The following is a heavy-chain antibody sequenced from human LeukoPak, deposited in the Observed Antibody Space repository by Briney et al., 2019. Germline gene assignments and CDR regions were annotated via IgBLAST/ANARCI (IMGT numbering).Heavy chain of an antibody. D-gene: IGHD3-10*01. CDR3: AREFVAPPNYYGSGSYLH. CDR2: IYYRGST. V-gene: IGHV4-39*07. CDR1: GDAISSSSYY. Sequence: SETLSLTCTVSGDAISSSSYYWGWIRQPPGKGLEWIGSIYYRGSTYYNPSLKSRVTISVDTSKNQFSLRLSSVTAADTAVYYCAREFVAPPNYYGSGSYLHWGQGTLVTVSS. J-gene: IGHJ4*02.